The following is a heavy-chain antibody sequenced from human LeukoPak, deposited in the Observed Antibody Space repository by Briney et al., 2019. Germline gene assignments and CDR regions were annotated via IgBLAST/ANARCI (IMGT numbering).Heavy chain of an antibody. V-gene: IGHV3-53*01. Sequence: GGSLRLSCAASEFTFSSYGMHWVRQAPGKGLEWFSVIYSGGSTYYADSVKGRFTISRDNSKNTLYLQMNSLRAEDTAVYYCASHDFGAFDIWGQGTMVTVSS. CDR1: EFTFSSYG. J-gene: IGHJ3*02. D-gene: IGHD4/OR15-4a*01. CDR3: ASHDFGAFDI. CDR2: IYSGGST.